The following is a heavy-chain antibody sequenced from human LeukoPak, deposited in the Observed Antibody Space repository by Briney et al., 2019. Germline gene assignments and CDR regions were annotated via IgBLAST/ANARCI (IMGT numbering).Heavy chain of an antibody. CDR1: GGSFKAYY. V-gene: IGHV4-34*01. Sequence: SETLSLTCAVYGGSFKAYYWSWIRQSPGKGREWIGEINHRGGTNYNPSLKSRVTISVETSKTQLSLKLNSVTAADTAVYYCVREIIAARGSFDYWGQGTLVTVSS. CDR2: INHRGGT. J-gene: IGHJ4*02. D-gene: IGHD6-13*01. CDR3: VREIIAARGSFDY.